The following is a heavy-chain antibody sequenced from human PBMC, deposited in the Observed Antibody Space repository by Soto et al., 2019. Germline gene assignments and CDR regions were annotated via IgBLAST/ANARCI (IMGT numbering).Heavy chain of an antibody. V-gene: IGHV1-46*01. CDR3: ARDSPPRTAILSFDY. CDR1: GYTFTSYY. CDR2: INPSGGST. J-gene: IGHJ4*02. Sequence: GASVKVSFKASGYTFTSYYMHWVRQAPGQGLEWMGIINPSGGSTSYAQKFQGRVTMTRDTSTSTAYMELSSLRSEDTAVYYCARDSPPRTAILSFDYWGQGTLVTVSS. D-gene: IGHD2-2*02.